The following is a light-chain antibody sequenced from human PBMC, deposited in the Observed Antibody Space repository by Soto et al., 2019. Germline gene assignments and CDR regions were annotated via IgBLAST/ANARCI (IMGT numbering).Light chain of an antibody. CDR1: SSDVGGYNY. J-gene: IGLJ1*01. Sequence: QSVLTQPPSASGSPGQSVAMSCTGTSSDVGGYNYVSWYQQHPGKAPKLMIYEVNKRPSGVPDRFSGSKSGNTASLTVSGLQAADEADYYCSSYAGSSNVFGTGTKLTVL. CDR3: SSYAGSSNV. V-gene: IGLV2-8*01. CDR2: EVN.